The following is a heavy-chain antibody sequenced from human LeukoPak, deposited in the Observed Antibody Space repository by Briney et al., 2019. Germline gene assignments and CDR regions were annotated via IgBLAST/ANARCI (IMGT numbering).Heavy chain of an antibody. CDR2: IWYDGSNK. CDR3: ARDSYYGMDV. V-gene: IGHV3-33*01. CDR1: GFTFNSYA. Sequence: GGSLRLSCAASGFTFNSYAMHWVRQAPGKGLEWVAVIWYDGSNKYYADSVKGRFTISRDDSKNTLYLQMNSLRADDTAVYYCARDSYYGMDVWGQGTTVTVSS. J-gene: IGHJ6*02.